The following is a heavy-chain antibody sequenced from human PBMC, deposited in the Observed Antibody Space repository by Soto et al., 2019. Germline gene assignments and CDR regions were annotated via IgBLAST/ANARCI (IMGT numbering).Heavy chain of an antibody. CDR2: IIPILGIA. J-gene: IGHJ5*02. Sequence: GASVKVSCKASGGTFSSYTISWVRQAPGQGLEWMGRIIPILGIANYAQKFQGRVTITADKSTSTAYMELSSLRSEDTAVYYCAREDIVVVPAAWGPNNWIHPSGQATLVTVSS. CDR3: AREDIVVVPAAWGPNNWIHP. CDR1: GGTFSSYT. D-gene: IGHD2-2*01. V-gene: IGHV1-69*04.